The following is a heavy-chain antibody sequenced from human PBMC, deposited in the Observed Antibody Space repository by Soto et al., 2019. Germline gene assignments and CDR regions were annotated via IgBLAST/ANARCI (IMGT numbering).Heavy chain of an antibody. CDR1: GGTFSSYA. D-gene: IGHD3-10*01. V-gene: IGHV1-69*13. CDR3: ASASYYYGSGSYYNVFDY. CDR2: IIPIFGTA. J-gene: IGHJ4*02. Sequence: EASVKVSCKASGGTFSSYAISWVRQAPGQGLEWMGGIIPIFGTANYAQKFQGRVTITADESTSTAYMELSSLRSEDTAVYYCASASYYYGSGSYYNVFDYWGQGTLVTVSS.